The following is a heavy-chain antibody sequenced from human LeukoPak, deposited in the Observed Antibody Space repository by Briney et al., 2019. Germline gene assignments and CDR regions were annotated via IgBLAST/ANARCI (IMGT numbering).Heavy chain of an antibody. Sequence: AGGSLRLSCAASGFTFSSYAMHWVRQAPGKGLEWVAVISYDGSNKYYADSVKGRFTISRDNSKSTLYLQMNSLRAEDTAVYYCAREGCSSTSCYEGYYYYGMDVWGQGTTVTVSS. CDR2: ISYDGSNK. CDR1: GFTFSSYA. CDR3: AREGCSSTSCYEGYYYYGMDV. V-gene: IGHV3-30-3*01. J-gene: IGHJ6*02. D-gene: IGHD2-2*01.